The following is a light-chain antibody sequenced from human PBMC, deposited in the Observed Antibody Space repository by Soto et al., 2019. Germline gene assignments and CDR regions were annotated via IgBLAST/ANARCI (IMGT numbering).Light chain of an antibody. CDR1: SSNIGNNY. V-gene: IGLV1-51*02. J-gene: IGLJ1*01. CDR2: ENN. Sequence: QCVLTQPPSGFAAPGQKVTISCSGSSSNIGNNYVSWYQQLPGTAPKLLIYENNKRPSGIPDRFSGSKSGTSATLGITGLQTGVENDNYSGAWDSSLSAGVFGTWTKVT. CDR3: GAWDSSLSAGV.